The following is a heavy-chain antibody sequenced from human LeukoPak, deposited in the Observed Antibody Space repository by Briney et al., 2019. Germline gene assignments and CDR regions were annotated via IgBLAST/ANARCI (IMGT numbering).Heavy chain of an antibody. CDR3: AKAGGDTYYRVFDY. CDR2: ITDSGGNT. D-gene: IGHD2-21*02. J-gene: IGHJ4*02. V-gene: IGHV3-23*01. Sequence: GGSLRLSCAASLSTFSSYAMNWVRQAPGKGLEWVSGITDSGGNTYYADSVKGRFTISRDNSNNMVYLQMNSLRAEEMAKYYCAKAGGDTYYRVFDYWGQGILVTVSS. CDR1: LSTFSSYA.